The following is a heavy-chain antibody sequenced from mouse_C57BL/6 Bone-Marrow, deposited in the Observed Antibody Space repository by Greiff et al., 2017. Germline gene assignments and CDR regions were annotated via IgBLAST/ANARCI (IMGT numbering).Heavy chain of an antibody. CDR1: GYTFTSYW. Sequence: QVQLQQPGAELVMPGASVKLSCKASGYTFTSYWMHWVKQRPGQGLEWIGEIDPSDSYTNYNQKFKGKSTLTVDKSSSTAYMQLISLTSEDSAVYYCARESHYYSNPYAMDYWGQGTSVTVSS. J-gene: IGHJ4*01. CDR3: ARESHYYSNPYAMDY. V-gene: IGHV1-69*01. D-gene: IGHD2-5*01. CDR2: IDPSDSYT.